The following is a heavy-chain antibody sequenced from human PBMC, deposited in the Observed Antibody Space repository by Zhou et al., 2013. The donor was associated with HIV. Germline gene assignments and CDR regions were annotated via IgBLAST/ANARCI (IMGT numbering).Heavy chain of an antibody. J-gene: IGHJ3*02. CDR3: ARDTLYYDSSGTYYHAFDI. V-gene: IGHV1-69*05. D-gene: IGHD3-22*01. CDR2: SDGMVTTT. CDR1: GGTFTIYD. Sequence: QVQLVQSGAEVKRPGSSVKVSCKASGGTFTIYDVSWVRQAPGQGLEWIGDSDGMVTTTNYAQKFQGRVTIKTDEFTRTAYMELSRLTSEDTAVYYCARDTLYYDSSGTYYHAFDIWGQGTMVIVSS.